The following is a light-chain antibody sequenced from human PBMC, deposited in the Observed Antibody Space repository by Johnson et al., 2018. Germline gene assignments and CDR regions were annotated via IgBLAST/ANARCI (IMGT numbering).Light chain of an antibody. CDR3: GTWDSSLSAGNV. CDR2: ENN. J-gene: IGLJ1*01. CDR1: SSNIGNNY. Sequence: QSVLTQPPSVSAAPGQKVTISCSGSSSNIGNNYVSWYQQLPGTAPKLLIYENNKRPSGIPDRFSGSTSGTSATLGITGLQTGDEPDYYCGTWDSSLSAGNVFGTGTKFTVL. V-gene: IGLV1-51*02.